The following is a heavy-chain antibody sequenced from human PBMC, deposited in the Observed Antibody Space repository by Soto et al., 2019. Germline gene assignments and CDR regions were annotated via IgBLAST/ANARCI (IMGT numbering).Heavy chain of an antibody. D-gene: IGHD3-22*01. V-gene: IGHV3-23*01. Sequence: EVQLLESGGGLVQPGGSLRLSCAASGFTFSSYAMSWVRQAPGKGLDWVSAISGSGAGTYYADSVKGRFTISRDKSRNTLYLHMNSLRAEDTALYYCAKEDDSSGPSYFDYWGQGTLVTVSS. CDR1: GFTFSSYA. J-gene: IGHJ4*02. CDR3: AKEDDSSGPSYFDY. CDR2: ISGSGAGT.